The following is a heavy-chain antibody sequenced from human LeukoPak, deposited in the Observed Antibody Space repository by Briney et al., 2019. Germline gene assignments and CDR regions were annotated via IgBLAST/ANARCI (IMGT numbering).Heavy chain of an antibody. CDR3: ARGPLLDY. CDR2: ISHSGST. CDR1: GGSFSGYY. V-gene: IGHV4-34*01. Sequence: PSETLSLTCAVYGGSFSGYYWSWIRQPPGKGLEWIGEISHSGSTNYNPSLKSRVTISVDTSKNQFSLKLSSVTAADTAVYYCARGPLLDYWGQGTLVTVSS. J-gene: IGHJ4*02.